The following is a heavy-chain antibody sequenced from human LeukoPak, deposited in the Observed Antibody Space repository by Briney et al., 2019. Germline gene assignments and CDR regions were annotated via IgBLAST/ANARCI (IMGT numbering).Heavy chain of an antibody. CDR2: IKPDGSET. D-gene: IGHD3-3*01. CDR3: ARTLRFFRFLDV. J-gene: IGHJ6*02. CDR1: GFTFSNYW. Sequence: PGGSLRLSCAASGFTFSNYWMSWVRQAPEKGLEWVANIKPDGSETYSVDSVKGRFTISRDNAKNSLYLQMNSLRAGDTAVYYCARTLRFFRFLDVWGQGTTVTVSS. V-gene: IGHV3-7*03.